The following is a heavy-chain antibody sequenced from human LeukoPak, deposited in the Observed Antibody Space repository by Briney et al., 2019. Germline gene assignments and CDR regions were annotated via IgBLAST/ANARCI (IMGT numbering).Heavy chain of an antibody. J-gene: IGHJ4*02. CDR3: AKASWVSNGDAVL. D-gene: IGHD1-1*01. Sequence: GGSLRLTCAASGFTFSSYAMSWVRQAPARGLEWVSSLRGDGSTFYADSVKGRFTLSRDESRNTVYFQLNSLRVEDTAVYYCAKASWVSNGDAVLWGQGTLVTVFS. CDR2: LRGDGST. V-gene: IGHV3-23*01. CDR1: GFTFSSYA.